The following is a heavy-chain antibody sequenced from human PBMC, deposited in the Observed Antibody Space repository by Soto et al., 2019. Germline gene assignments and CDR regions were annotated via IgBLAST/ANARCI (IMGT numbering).Heavy chain of an antibody. CDR1: GFTFSSYA. CDR3: AKPGALSGHIVVVPAAQFDY. Sequence: GGSLRLSCAASGFTFSSYAMSWVRQAPGKGLEWVSAISGSGGSTYYADSVKGRFTISRDNSKNTLYLQMNSLRAEDTAVYYCAKPGALSGHIVVVPAAQFDYWGQGTLVTVSS. J-gene: IGHJ4*02. CDR2: ISGSGGST. D-gene: IGHD2-2*01. V-gene: IGHV3-23*01.